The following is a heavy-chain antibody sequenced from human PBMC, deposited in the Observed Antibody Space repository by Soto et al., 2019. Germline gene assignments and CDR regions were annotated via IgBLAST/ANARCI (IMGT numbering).Heavy chain of an antibody. D-gene: IGHD6-13*01. CDR1: GGTISSSSYS. J-gene: IGHJ4*02. CDR2: VYYSGST. V-gene: IGHV4-39*01. CDR3: ARQVAAGSDY. Sequence: PSETLSLTCTVSGGTISSSSYSWGWIRQPPGKGLEWIGTVYYSGSTDCNPSLKSRVTISVDTSKNQFSLKLSSVTVADTAVYYCARQVAAGSDYWGQGTLVTVSS.